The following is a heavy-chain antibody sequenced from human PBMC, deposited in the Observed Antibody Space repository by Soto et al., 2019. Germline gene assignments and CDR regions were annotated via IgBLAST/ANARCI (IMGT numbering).Heavy chain of an antibody. V-gene: IGHV1-3*01. D-gene: IGHD6-19*01. CDR1: GYTFTSYA. CDR2: INAGNGNT. J-gene: IGHJ4*02. Sequence: ASVKVSCKASGYTFTSYAMHWVRQAPGQRLEWMGWINAGNGNTKYSQKFQGRFTISRDNSKNTLYLEMNSLRVEDTAVYYCAREWSISVAAPGYWGQGTLVTVSS. CDR3: AREWSISVAAPGY.